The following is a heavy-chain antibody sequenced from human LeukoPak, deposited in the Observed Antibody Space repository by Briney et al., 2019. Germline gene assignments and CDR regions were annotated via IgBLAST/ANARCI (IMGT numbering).Heavy chain of an antibody. Sequence: ASVKVSCKASGYTFTSYAMHWVRQAPGQRLEWMGWINAGNGNTKYSQKFQGRVTMTTDTSTSTAYMELRSLRSDDTAVYYCAREPILRYFDWLDYWGQGTLVTVSS. CDR3: AREPILRYFDWLDY. CDR1: GYTFTSYA. CDR2: INAGNGNT. D-gene: IGHD3-9*01. V-gene: IGHV1-3*01. J-gene: IGHJ4*02.